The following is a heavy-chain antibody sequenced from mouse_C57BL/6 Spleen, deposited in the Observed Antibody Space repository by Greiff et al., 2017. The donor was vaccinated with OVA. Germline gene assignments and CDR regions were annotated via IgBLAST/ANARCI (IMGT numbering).Heavy chain of an antibody. J-gene: IGHJ2*01. CDR1: GFTFSDYG. CDR2: ISIGSSTI. Sequence: EVKLVESGGGLVKPGGSLKLSCAASGFTFSDYGMHWVRQAPEKGLEWVAYISIGSSTIYYADTVKGRFTISRDNAKNTLFLQMTSLRSEDTAMYYCARGGTGYYFDYWGQGTTLTVSS. CDR3: ARGGTGYYFDY. V-gene: IGHV5-17*01. D-gene: IGHD3-3*01.